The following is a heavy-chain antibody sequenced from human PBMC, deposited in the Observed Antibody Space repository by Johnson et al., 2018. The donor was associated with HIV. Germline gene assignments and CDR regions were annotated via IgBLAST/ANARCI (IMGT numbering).Heavy chain of an antibody. D-gene: IGHD1-1*01. CDR3: AKGRKWNDVGNDALDI. J-gene: IGHJ3*02. CDR1: GFTLSRYD. V-gene: IGHV3-33*06. Sequence: QVQVVESGGGVAQPGRSLRLSCAATGFTLSRYDMHWVRQSPGKGLEWVAIIWYDGRIPSHADSVKGRFTISRDNSKRTVFLQMSNLRPEDTAVYYWAKGRKWNDVGNDALDIWGQGTLVTVSS. CDR2: IWYDGRIP.